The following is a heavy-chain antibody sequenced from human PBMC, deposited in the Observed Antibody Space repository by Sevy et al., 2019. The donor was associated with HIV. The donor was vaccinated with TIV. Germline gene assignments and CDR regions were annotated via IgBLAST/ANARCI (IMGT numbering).Heavy chain of an antibody. CDR3: TRAQYCSSTTCSDGMDV. CDR1: GFTFDDYA. CDR2: IRNEAYGGTS. Sequence: GGSLRLSCATSGFTFDDYAMTWFRQAPGKGLEWVGFIRNEAYGGTSEYAASVKGRFSISRDDSKRIAYLQMNSLETEDTAIYYGTRAQYCSSTTCSDGMDVWGQGTTVTVSS. J-gene: IGHJ6*02. D-gene: IGHD2-2*01. V-gene: IGHV3-49*03.